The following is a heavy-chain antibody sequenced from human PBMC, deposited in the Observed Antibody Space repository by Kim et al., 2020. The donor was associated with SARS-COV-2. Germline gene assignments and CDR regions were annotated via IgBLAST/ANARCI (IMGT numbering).Heavy chain of an antibody. V-gene: IGHV5-51*01. J-gene: IGHJ4*02. CDR3: AITRGFGSGYFDS. CDR1: GYSFTNYW. CDR2: IYPKDSNT. Sequence: GESLKICCKGSGYSFTNYWIGWVRQMPGKGLEWVALIYPKDSNTVYNPSLQGPVIISADESINTDYLQWGGLRASDTAMYYCAITRGFGSGYFDSWGQGTLVTVSS. D-gene: IGHD3-10*01.